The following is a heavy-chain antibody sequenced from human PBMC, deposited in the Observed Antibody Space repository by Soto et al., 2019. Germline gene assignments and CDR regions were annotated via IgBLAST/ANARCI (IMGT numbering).Heavy chain of an antibody. CDR3: TSLGSQDY. J-gene: IGHJ4*02. CDR2: IRSESYSYAT. CDR1: GFTFSGSP. Sequence: PGGSLRLSCAASGFTFSGSPMHWVRQASGKGLEWVGRIRSESYSYATAYAVSVKDRFTISRDDSKNTAYLQMNSLKPEDTAVYYCTSLGSQDYWGQGTLVTVSS. V-gene: IGHV3-73*01. D-gene: IGHD7-27*01.